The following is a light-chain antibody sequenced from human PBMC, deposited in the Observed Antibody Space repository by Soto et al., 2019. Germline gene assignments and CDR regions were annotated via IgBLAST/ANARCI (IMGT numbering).Light chain of an antibody. J-gene: IGKJ1*01. CDR3: QQYNIWPWT. CDR1: QYISTN. V-gene: IGKV3-15*01. Sequence: EIVMTQSPATLSVSPGESATLSCRASQYISTNLAWYQQRPGQAPRLLIYGASTRATGIPVRFSGSGSGTEFTLTISSLQSEDFVVYHCQQYNIWPWTFGQGTRWKSN. CDR2: GAS.